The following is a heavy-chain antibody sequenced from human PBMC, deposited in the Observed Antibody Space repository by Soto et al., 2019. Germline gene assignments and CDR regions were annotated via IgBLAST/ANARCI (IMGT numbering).Heavy chain of an antibody. V-gene: IGHV3-21*05. CDR1: GFILSSYE. D-gene: IGHD6-19*01. Sequence: PEGSLRVSCAAYGFILSSYEMNWVRQAPGKGLEWVSYISSSSSYIYYADSVKGRFTISRDNAKNSLYLQMNSLRAEDTAGYYCALRPAVAGIFNWSDPWGQGTGGTVSA. CDR3: ALRPAVAGIFNWSDP. CDR2: ISSSSSYI. J-gene: IGHJ5*02.